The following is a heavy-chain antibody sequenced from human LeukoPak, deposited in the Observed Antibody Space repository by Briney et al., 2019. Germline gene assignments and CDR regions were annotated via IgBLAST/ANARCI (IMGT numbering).Heavy chain of an antibody. V-gene: IGHV1-2*02. J-gene: IGHJ6*02. Sequence: ASVKVSCKASGYTFTGYYMHWVRQAPGQGLEWMGWINPNSGGTNYAQKFQGRVTMTRDTSISTAYMELSRLRSDDTAVYYCARDFSYGRSDYYYYYGMDVWGQGTTVTVSS. CDR3: ARDFSYGRSDYYYYYGMDV. D-gene: IGHD5-18*01. CDR2: INPNSGGT. CDR1: GYTFTGYY.